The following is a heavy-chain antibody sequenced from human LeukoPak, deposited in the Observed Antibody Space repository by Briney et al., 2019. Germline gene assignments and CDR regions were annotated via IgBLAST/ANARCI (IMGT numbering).Heavy chain of an antibody. Sequence: ASVKVSCKISGCTFITSYTQWVRQAPGQGLEWMGMINPIDGNTNRPQKFRGRLTVTRDTSTSTVYMELSSLTSEDTAVYFCAREPTSGSCYFDYWGQGIMVTVSS. D-gene: IGHD1-26*01. CDR3: AREPTSGSCYFDY. J-gene: IGHJ4*02. V-gene: IGHV1-46*01. CDR1: GCTFITSY. CDR2: INPIDGNT.